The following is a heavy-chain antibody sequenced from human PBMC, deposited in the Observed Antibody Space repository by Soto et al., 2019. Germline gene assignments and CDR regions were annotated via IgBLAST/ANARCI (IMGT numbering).Heavy chain of an antibody. Sequence: QVPLVQSGAEVKKPGASVKVSCKASGYTFTSYAMHWVRQAPGQRLEWMGWINAGNGNTKYSQKFQGRVTITRDTSASTAYMELSSLRSEDTAVYYCARGVGTMVRGVSLFDYWGQGTLVTVSS. D-gene: IGHD3-10*01. J-gene: IGHJ4*02. V-gene: IGHV1-3*01. CDR1: GYTFTSYA. CDR2: INAGNGNT. CDR3: ARGVGTMVRGVSLFDY.